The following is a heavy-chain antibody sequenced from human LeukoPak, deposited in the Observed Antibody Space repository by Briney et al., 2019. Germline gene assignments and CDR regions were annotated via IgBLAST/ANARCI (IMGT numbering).Heavy chain of an antibody. J-gene: IGHJ6*02. Sequence: GGSLRLSCAASGFTFSSYSMNWVRQAPGKGLEWVSSISSSSSYIYYADSVKGRFTISRDNAKNSLYLQMNSLRAEDTAVYYCARDWGYYYYCDMDVWGQGTTVTVSS. D-gene: IGHD3-16*01. CDR1: GFTFSSYS. V-gene: IGHV3-21*01. CDR2: ISSSSSYI. CDR3: ARDWGYYYYCDMDV.